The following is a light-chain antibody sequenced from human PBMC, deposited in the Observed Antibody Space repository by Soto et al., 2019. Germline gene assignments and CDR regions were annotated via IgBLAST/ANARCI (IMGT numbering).Light chain of an antibody. Sequence: DIQMTQSPSTLSASVGDRVTITCRASQSIRTWLAWYQQKPGKAPKLLIYDASSLKSGVPSRFSGGGSGTEFTLTISSLQPDDLTTSYCQQYNTNPWTFGQGNKV. CDR3: QQYNTNPWT. CDR2: DAS. V-gene: IGKV1-5*01. CDR1: QSIRTW. J-gene: IGKJ1*01.